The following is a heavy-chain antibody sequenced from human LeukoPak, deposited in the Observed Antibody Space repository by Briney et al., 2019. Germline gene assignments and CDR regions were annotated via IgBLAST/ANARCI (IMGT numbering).Heavy chain of an antibody. V-gene: IGHV3-23*01. J-gene: IGHJ4*02. D-gene: IGHD6-6*01. CDR2: ISGSGGST. CDR1: GFPFSSYA. CDR3: AKAQEYSSSSPGY. Sequence: GGSLRLSCAASGFPFSSYAMSWVRQAPGKGLEWVSAISGSGGSTYYADSVKGRFTISRDNSKNTLYLQMNSLRAEDTAVYYCAKAQEYSSSSPGYWGQGTLVTVSS.